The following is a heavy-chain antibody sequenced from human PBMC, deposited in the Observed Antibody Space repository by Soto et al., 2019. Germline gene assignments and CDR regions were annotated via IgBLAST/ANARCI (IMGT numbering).Heavy chain of an antibody. CDR3: ARNTVVIPAAKNDFDY. CDR2: IYYSGRT. Sequence: SETLSLTCTVSGGSISSYYWSWLRQPPGKGLEWIGYIYYSGRTSYNPSLKSRVTISEDTSKNQFSLKLSSVTAADTAVYYCARNTVVIPAAKNDFDYWGQGTQVTVSS. D-gene: IGHD2-2*01. V-gene: IGHV4-59*01. J-gene: IGHJ4*02. CDR1: GGSISSYY.